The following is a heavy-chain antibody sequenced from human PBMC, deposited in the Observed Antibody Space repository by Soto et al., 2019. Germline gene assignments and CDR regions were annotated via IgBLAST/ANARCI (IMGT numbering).Heavy chain of an antibody. D-gene: IGHD6-13*01. CDR1: GYTFTSYA. J-gene: IGHJ4*02. CDR3: ARVSYSSSWYFDDFDY. V-gene: IGHV1-3*01. CDR2: INAGNGNT. Sequence: QVQLVQSGAEVQKPGASVKVSCKASGYTFTSYAMHWVRQAPGKRLERLGWINAGNGNTKYSQKFQGRVTITRDTSASTAYMELSSLRSEETAVYYCARVSYSSSWYFDDFDYWGQGTLVTVSS.